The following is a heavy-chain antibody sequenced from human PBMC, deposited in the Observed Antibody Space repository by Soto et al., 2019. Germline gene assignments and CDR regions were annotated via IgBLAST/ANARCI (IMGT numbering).Heavy chain of an antibody. V-gene: IGHV4-34*01. CDR1: CGSFSSYY. D-gene: IGHD6-6*01. Sequence: QVQLQQWGAGLLKPSETLSLTCAVYCGSFSSYYWSWIRQPPGKGLEWIGEINHSGSTNYNPSLKSRVTXSVDTSTNQVSLKLSSVTAADTAVYYCARTSRFDCWGQGTLVTVSS. CDR3: ARTSRFDC. J-gene: IGHJ4*02. CDR2: INHSGST.